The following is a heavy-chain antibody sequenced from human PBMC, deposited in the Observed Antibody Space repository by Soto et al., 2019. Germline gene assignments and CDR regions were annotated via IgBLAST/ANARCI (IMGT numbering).Heavy chain of an antibody. CDR2: IYPGDSDT. CDR3: ASRYSGSYFDY. J-gene: IGHJ4*02. V-gene: IGHV5-51*01. D-gene: IGHD1-26*01. Sequence: RPGKGLEWMGIIYPGDSDTRYSPSFQGQVTISADKSISTAYLQWSSLKASDTAMYYCASRYSGSYFDYWGQGTLVTVSS.